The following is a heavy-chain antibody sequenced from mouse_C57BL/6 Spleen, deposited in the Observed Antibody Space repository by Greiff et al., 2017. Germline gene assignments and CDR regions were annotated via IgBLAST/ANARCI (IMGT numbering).Heavy chain of an antibody. CDR2: ISSGGSYT. J-gene: IGHJ3*01. CDR1: GFTFSSYG. CDR3: AREDYSNVPAY. D-gene: IGHD2-5*01. V-gene: IGHV5-6*01. Sequence: EVQLVESGGDLVQPGGSLKLSCAASGFTFSSYGMSWVRQTPDKRLEWVATISSGGSYTYYPDSVKGRFTISRDNSKNTLYLQMSSLKSEDTAMYYCAREDYSNVPAYWGQGTLVTVSA.